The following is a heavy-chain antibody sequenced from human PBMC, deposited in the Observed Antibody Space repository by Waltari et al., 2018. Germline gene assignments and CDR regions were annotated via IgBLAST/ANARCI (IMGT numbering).Heavy chain of an antibody. Sequence: QVQLVESGGGVVQPGRSLRLSCAASGFTFSSYGMHWVRQAPGKGLEWVSSIRGGDDSTYLAESVKGRFTISRDNSKNTLFLQMSGLRAEDTAMYYCARGFLWFGEFHPYGMDVWGQGTTVTVSS. J-gene: IGHJ6*02. CDR2: IRGGDDST. CDR1: GFTFSSYG. V-gene: IGHV3-NL1*01. CDR3: ARGFLWFGEFHPYGMDV. D-gene: IGHD3-10*01.